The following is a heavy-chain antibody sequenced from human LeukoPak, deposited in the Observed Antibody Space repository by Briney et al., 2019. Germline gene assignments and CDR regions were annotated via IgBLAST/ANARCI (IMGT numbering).Heavy chain of an antibody. CDR2: ISGSGGST. Sequence: GGSLRLSCAASGFTFSYAWMSWVRQAPGKGLEWVSAISGSGGSTYYADSVKGRFTISRDNSKNTLYLQMNSLRAEDTAVYYCANAEVVIAIDFDYWGQGTLVTVSS. CDR3: ANAEVVIAIDFDY. CDR1: GFTFSYAW. D-gene: IGHD2-21*01. J-gene: IGHJ4*02. V-gene: IGHV3-23*01.